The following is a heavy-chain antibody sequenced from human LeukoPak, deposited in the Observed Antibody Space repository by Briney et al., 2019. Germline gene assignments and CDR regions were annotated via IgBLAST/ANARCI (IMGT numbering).Heavy chain of an antibody. V-gene: IGHV1-24*01. CDR2: FDPEDGET. CDR3: ATHGTYCGGDCYSYF. Sequence: ASVKVSCKVSGYTLTELSMHWVRQAPGKGLEWMGGFDPEDGETIYAQKLQGRVTMTTDTSTSTAYMELRSLTSDDTAVCYCATHGTYCGGDCYSYFWGHGTLITVSS. D-gene: IGHD2-21*01. CDR1: GYTLTELS. J-gene: IGHJ4*01.